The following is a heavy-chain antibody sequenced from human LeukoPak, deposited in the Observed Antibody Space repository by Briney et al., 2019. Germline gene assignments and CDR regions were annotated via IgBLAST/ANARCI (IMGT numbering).Heavy chain of an antibody. Sequence: GGSLRLSCAASGFAFSTYEMNWVRQAPGKGLEWVAYISSGSSTIYYADSVKGRLTISRDSAKNSLYLQMNSLRAEDTAVYYCARGMAIYYFDYCGQGTLVTVSS. D-gene: IGHD5-24*01. V-gene: IGHV3-48*03. CDR3: ARGMAIYYFDY. CDR2: ISSGSSTI. J-gene: IGHJ4*02. CDR1: GFAFSTYE.